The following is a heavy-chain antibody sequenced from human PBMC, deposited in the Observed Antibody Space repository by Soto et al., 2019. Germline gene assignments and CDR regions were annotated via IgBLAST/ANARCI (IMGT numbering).Heavy chain of an antibody. CDR3: ARGGIFWSGYAYYYYYGMDV. D-gene: IGHD3-3*01. J-gene: IGHJ6*02. CDR2: IYYRGRT. V-gene: IGHV4-31*03. Sequence: SETLSLTCTVSGGAISSVVYYWIWVRHPPGNFLEWIGYIYYRGRTYYNPSLKSRVTISVETSKNQFCLKLSSVTAADTAVYYCARGGIFWSGYAYYYYYGMDVWGQGSTFTVSS. CDR1: GGAISSVVYY.